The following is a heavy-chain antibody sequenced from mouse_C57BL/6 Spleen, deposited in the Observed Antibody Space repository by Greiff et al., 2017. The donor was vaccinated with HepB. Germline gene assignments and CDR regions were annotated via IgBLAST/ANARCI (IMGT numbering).Heavy chain of an antibody. V-gene: IGHV1-55*01. CDR2: IYPGSGST. CDR1: GYTFTSYW. D-gene: IGHD1-1*01. CDR3: AVPYYGSTSWFAY. J-gene: IGHJ3*01. Sequence: VQLQQPGAELVKPGASVKMSCKASGYTFTSYWITWVKQRPGQGLEWIGDIYPGSGSTNYNEKFKSKATLTVDTSSSTAYMQLSSLTSEDSAVYYCAVPYYGSTSWFAYWGQGTLVTVSA.